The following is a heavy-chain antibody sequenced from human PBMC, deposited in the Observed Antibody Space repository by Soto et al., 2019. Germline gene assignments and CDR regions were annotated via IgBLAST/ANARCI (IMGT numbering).Heavy chain of an antibody. CDR3: ARDRGIAVAGGIYYYYYYGMDV. CDR1: GFTFSSYS. D-gene: IGHD6-19*01. V-gene: IGHV3-21*01. J-gene: IGHJ6*02. Sequence: LRLSCAASGFTFSSYSMNWVRQAPGKGLEWVSSISSSSSYIYYADSVKGRFTISRDNAKNSLYLQMNSLRAEDTAVYYCARDRGIAVAGGIYYYYYYGMDVWGQGTTVTVSS. CDR2: ISSSSSYI.